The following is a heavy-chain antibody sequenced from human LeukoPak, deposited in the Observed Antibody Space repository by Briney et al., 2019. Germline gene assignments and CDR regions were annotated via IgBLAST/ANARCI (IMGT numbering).Heavy chain of an antibody. CDR1: GFTFSSYW. J-gene: IGHJ4*02. CDR2: IKQDGSEK. D-gene: IGHD3-3*01. V-gene: IGHV3-7*01. Sequence: PGGSLRLSCAASGFTFSSYWMSWVRQAPGKGLEWVANIKQDGSEKYYVDSVKGRFTISRDNAKNSLYLQMNSLRAEDTAVYYCAKVIDDFWSGPQDYWGQGTLVTVSS. CDR3: AKVIDDFWSGPQDY.